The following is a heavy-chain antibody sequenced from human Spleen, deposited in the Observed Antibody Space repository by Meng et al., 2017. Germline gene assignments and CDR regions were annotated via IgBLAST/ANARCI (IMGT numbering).Heavy chain of an antibody. J-gene: IGHJ4*02. D-gene: IGHD4-11*01. CDR2: INHSGST. Sequence: LHQLGAGLCTPSETLSLTCVVSGGSCSDYYGSWIRQPPGKGLEWIGEINHSGSTNYNPSLESRATISVDTSQNNLSLKLSSVTAADSAVYYCARGPTTMAHDFDYWGQGTLVTVSS. CDR1: GGSCSDYY. V-gene: IGHV4-34*01. CDR3: ARGPTTMAHDFDY.